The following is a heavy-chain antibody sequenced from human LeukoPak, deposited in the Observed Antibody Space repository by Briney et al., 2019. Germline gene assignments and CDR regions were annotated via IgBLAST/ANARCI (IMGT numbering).Heavy chain of an antibody. D-gene: IGHD5-18*01. CDR3: AREGSYDPWEYYYYYVDA. J-gene: IGHJ6*03. Sequence: GRSLRLSCAASGFIFNNYGMHWVRQAPGKGLEWVAVISYGGSSEYYADSVRGRFTISRDNSKNTLYLQMNSLRAEDTAVYYCAREGSYDPWEYYYYYVDAWGKGTTVIVSS. V-gene: IGHV3-30*03. CDR1: GFIFNNYG. CDR2: ISYGGSSE.